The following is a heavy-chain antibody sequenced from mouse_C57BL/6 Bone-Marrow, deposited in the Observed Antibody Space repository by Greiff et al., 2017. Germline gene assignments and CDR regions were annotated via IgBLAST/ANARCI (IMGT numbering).Heavy chain of an antibody. V-gene: IGHV1-82*01. CDR3: ARCSFAY. CDR2: IYPGDGDT. J-gene: IGHJ3*01. CDR1: GYAFSSSW. Sequence: VKVVESGPELVKPGASVKISCKASGYAFSSSWMNWVKQRPGKGLEWIGRIYPGDGDTNYNGKFKGKATLTADKSSSTAYMQLSSLTSEDSAVYFCARCSFAYWGQGTLVTVSA.